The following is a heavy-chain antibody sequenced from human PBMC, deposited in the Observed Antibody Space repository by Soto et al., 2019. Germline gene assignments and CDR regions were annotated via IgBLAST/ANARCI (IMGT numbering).Heavy chain of an antibody. CDR3: VRDEEGGNYPDVWFHP. CDR1: GYRFGFYG. J-gene: IGHJ5*02. Sequence: QVQLVQSGAEVKTPGASVTVSCKASGYRFGFYGISWVRQAPGQCLEWLGWISAHGGHTKYQQRLQGGVSLTTDTATSTDYMQLRSLTSDDTAVYYCVRDEEGGNYPDVWFHPWGQGTLVIVSS. CDR2: ISAHGGHT. D-gene: IGHD1-7*01. V-gene: IGHV1-18*04.